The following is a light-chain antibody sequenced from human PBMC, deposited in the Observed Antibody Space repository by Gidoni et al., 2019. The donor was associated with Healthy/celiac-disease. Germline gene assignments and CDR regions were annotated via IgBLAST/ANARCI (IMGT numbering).Light chain of an antibody. V-gene: IGKV3-20*01. CDR2: GAS. J-gene: IGKJ3*01. CDR1: QSVSSSY. Sequence: EIVFTHSPGTLSLSPRERATLSCRASQSVSSSYLAWYQQKPGLAPRLLIYGASRRATGIPDRFSGSGSVTDFTLIISRLEPEDFAVYFCQQYGRSPPRFTFGPGTKVDIK. CDR3: QQYGRSPPRFT.